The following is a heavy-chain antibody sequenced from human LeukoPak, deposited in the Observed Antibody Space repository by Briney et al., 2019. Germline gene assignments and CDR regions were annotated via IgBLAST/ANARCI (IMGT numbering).Heavy chain of an antibody. CDR2: IYCSVST. CDR1: GASISGSVYY. CDR3: VKSGGYGLIDY. D-gene: IGHD6-19*01. Sequence: PSETLSLTCTVAGASISGSVYYLGWIRQPPGKGLEWIGNIYCSVSTYDNASLQSRVTISTDMSKKQFYLRLRSVTAADTATYYCVKSGGYGLIDYWGQGTLVTVSS. J-gene: IGHJ4*02. V-gene: IGHV4-39*01.